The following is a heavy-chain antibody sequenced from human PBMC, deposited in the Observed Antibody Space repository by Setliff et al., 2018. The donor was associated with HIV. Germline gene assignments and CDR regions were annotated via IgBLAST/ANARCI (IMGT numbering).Heavy chain of an antibody. J-gene: IGHJ6*03. Sequence: ETLSLTCAVYGGSFSGYHWNWIRQPPGKGLEWIGEINHSGRTNCNPSLKSRVTISVDTSKNQFSLKLRSVTAADTAMYYCARVSITYWYSIPTFYYYYMDVWGKGTKVTVSS. CDR1: GGSFSGYH. CDR2: INHSGRT. V-gene: IGHV4-34*01. D-gene: IGHD2-15*01. CDR3: ARVSITYWYSIPTFYYYYMDV.